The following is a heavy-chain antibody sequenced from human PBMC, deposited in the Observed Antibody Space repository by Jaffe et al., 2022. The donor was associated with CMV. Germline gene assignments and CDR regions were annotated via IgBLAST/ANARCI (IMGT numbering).Heavy chain of an antibody. D-gene: IGHD3-3*01. V-gene: IGHV3-7*03. J-gene: IGHJ5*02. CDR1: GFTFSRSW. CDR2: IRGDGSEK. Sequence: EEQLVETGGDLVQSGGSLRLSCVASGFTFSRSWMTWVRQAPGKGLEWVANIRGDGSEKGYVDAVKGRLTISRDNAKNSLFLEINNARADDTAIYYCVRDAAFGRFDLWGQGTQVTVSS. CDR3: VRDAAFGRFDL.